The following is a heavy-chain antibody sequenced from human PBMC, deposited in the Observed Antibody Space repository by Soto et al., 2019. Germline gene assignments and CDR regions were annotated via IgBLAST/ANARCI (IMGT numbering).Heavy chain of an antibody. CDR2: SKGKTDNGAT. D-gene: IGHD6-19*01. J-gene: IGHJ5*02. CDR1: GISFTNAW. Sequence: PGGSLRLSCEVSGISFTNAWVSWVRQAPGKGLEWVGRSKGKTDNGATDYAAPVKGRFTISRDDSKTTLYLQMNSLKTEDTAVYYCTTDPGPWLTPWGRGTLVTVSS. V-gene: IGHV3-15*01. CDR3: TTDPGPWLTP.